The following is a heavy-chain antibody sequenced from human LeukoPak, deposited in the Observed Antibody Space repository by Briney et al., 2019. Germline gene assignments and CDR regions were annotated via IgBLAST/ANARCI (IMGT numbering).Heavy chain of an antibody. J-gene: IGHJ4*02. CDR2: INPNSGDT. CDR1: GYIFTNYY. CDR3: AREREASGSRNFDY. V-gene: IGHV1-2*06. D-gene: IGHD3-10*01. Sequence: GASVKVSCKASGYIFTNYYMHWVRQVPGQGLEWMGRINPNSGDTNYAQKFQDRVTMTGDTSISAAYMHLSRLTSDDTALYYCAREREASGSRNFDYWGQGTLVTVSS.